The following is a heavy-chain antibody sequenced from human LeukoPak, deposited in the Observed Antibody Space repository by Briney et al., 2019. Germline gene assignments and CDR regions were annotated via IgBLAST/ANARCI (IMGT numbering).Heavy chain of an antibody. J-gene: IGHJ2*01. D-gene: IGHD3-22*01. CDR3: ARDNYDLPWYFDL. CDR1: GGSISSSSYY. V-gene: IGHV4-39*07. CDR2: IYYSGST. Sequence: SETLSLTCTVSGGSISSSSYYWGWIRQPPGKGLEWIGSIYYSGSTYYNPSLKSRVTISVDTSKNQFSLKLRSVTAADTAAYYCARDNYDLPWYFDLWGRGTLVTVSS.